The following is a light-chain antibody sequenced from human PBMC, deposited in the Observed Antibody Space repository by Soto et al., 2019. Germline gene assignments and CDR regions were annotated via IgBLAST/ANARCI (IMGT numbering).Light chain of an antibody. Sequence: DIQMTQSPSSVSASVGDTVTITCRASHYIDSWLAWYQQKPGKAPKLLIYDASRLRSGVPSTFSGSTSGTDCTLTITDLQPEDFATYYCQQAYSFPITFGQGTRLEIK. CDR1: HYIDSW. J-gene: IGKJ5*01. V-gene: IGKV1-12*01. CDR3: QQAYSFPIT. CDR2: DAS.